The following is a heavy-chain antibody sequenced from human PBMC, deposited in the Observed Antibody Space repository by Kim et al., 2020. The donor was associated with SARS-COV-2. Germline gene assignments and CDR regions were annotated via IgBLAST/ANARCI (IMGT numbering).Heavy chain of an antibody. J-gene: IGHJ3*02. V-gene: IGHV3-33*01. CDR2: IWHDGSEE. Sequence: GGSLRLSCAASGFTFSSYAMHWVRQAPGKGLEWVAVIWHDGSEEYYADSVKGRFTISRDNSRNTLYLQVHSLRVDDTAVYYCATERGGNAFDIWGQGTMV. CDR3: ATERGGNAFDI. CDR1: GFTFSSYA. D-gene: IGHD3-10*01.